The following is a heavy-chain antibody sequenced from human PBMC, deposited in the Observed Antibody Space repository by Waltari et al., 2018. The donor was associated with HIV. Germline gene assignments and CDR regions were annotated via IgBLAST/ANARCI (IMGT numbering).Heavy chain of an antibody. V-gene: IGHV3-23*01. CDR2: SSGSGGDA. Sequence: EVIILESGGGLTTSGGDLMLFFCTSGFNLRTHATCTFSQAPGKGLGWGSGSSGSGGDAYYSDSVKGRFTISRDNPTNTAYLQMSNLRDEDTALYFCARSGVGQWLVRGWAMDLWGRGTPVTVSS. CDR1: GFNLRTHA. D-gene: IGHD6-19*01. CDR3: ARSGVGQWLVRGWAMDL. J-gene: IGHJ2*01.